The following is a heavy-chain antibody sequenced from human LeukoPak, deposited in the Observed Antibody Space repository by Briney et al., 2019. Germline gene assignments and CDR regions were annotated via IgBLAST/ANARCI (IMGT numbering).Heavy chain of an antibody. CDR1: GGTFSSYA. V-gene: IGHV1-69*05. CDR2: IIPIFGTA. D-gene: IGHD1-26*01. Sequence: ASVKVSFKASGGTFSSYAISWVRQAPGQRLEWMGRIIPIFGTANYAQKFQGRVTITTDESTSTAYMELSSLRSEDTAVYYCARARIVGATPVFDYWGQGTLVTVSS. J-gene: IGHJ4*02. CDR3: ARARIVGATPVFDY.